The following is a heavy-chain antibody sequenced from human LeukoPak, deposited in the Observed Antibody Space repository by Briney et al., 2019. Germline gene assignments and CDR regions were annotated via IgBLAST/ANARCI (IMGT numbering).Heavy chain of an antibody. V-gene: IGHV4-61*09. D-gene: IGHD6-19*01. CDR2: IDTSGGT. CDR3: ARDIGGAGY. Sequence: KPSETLSLTCTVSGGSISSGSDYWSWIRQPAGKGLEWIGHIDTSGGTNYNPSLKSRVTISVDTSKNQFSLKLNSVTAADTAVYYCARDIGGAGYWGQGTLVTVSS. J-gene: IGHJ4*02. CDR1: GGSISSGSDY.